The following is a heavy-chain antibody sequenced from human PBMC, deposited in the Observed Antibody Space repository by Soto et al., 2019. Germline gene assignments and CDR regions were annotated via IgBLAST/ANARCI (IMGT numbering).Heavy chain of an antibody. Sequence: QVQLVQSGAEVKKPGASVKVSCKASGYTFINYYIQWVRQAPGQGLEWMGWVDPYSGDTNFAQKFQGWVTMTRDTSISIAYMELSRLRSNDTAVYYCARVRGTTGYTPFDFWGQGTLVPVSS. V-gene: IGHV1-2*04. D-gene: IGHD3-9*01. CDR2: VDPYSGDT. CDR1: GYTFINYY. CDR3: ARVRGTTGYTPFDF. J-gene: IGHJ4*02.